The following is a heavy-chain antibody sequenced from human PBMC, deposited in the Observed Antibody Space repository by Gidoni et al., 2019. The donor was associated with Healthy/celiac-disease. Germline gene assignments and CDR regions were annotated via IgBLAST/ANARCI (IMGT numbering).Heavy chain of an antibody. CDR1: GFTFGDYA. D-gene: IGHD6-19*01. Sequence: EVQLVESGGGLVKPGRSLRLSCTASGFTFGDYAMSWFRQAPGKGLEWVGFIRSKAYGGTTEYAASVKGRFTISRDDSKSIAYLQMNSLKTEDTAVYYCTRDTGGFLAVAVPDYWGQGTLVTVSS. J-gene: IGHJ4*02. CDR2: IRSKAYGGTT. CDR3: TRDTGGFLAVAVPDY. V-gene: IGHV3-49*05.